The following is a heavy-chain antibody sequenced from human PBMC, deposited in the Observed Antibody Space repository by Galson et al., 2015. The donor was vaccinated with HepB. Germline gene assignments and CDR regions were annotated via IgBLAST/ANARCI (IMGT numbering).Heavy chain of an antibody. D-gene: IGHD2-15*01. V-gene: IGHV1-69*13. CDR3: ARVGGKLGYCSGGTCSNWFNP. CDR1: GGTFSSFA. Sequence: SVKVSCKASGGTFSSFAISWVRQAPGQGLEWMGGIIPIFGIANYAQKFQGRVTITADEATSTAYMELSSLSSEDTAVYYCARVGGKLGYCSGGTCSNWFNPWGQGTLVTVSS. CDR2: IIPIFGIA. J-gene: IGHJ5*02.